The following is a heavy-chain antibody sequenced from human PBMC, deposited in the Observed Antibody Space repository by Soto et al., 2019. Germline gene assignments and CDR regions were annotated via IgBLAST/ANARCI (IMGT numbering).Heavy chain of an antibody. J-gene: IGHJ5*02. Sequence: QVQLVQSGTEVKKPGASVKVSCKASGYTFTSYGIHWVRQAPGQRLEWMGWINAANGDTKYSPKFQRRVTSTRDTSASTAYMELSSLRSEDTAVYYCVRRHVSATGIDWFDPWGQGTLVTVSS. V-gene: IGHV1-3*01. D-gene: IGHD6-13*01. CDR1: GYTFTSYG. CDR3: VRRHVSATGIDWFDP. CDR2: INAANGDT.